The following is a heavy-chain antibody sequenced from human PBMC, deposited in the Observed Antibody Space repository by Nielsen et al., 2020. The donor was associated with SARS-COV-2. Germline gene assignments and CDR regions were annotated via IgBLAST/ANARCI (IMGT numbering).Heavy chain of an antibody. D-gene: IGHD3-3*01. Sequence: SETLSLTCTVSGGSMSSGGLYWSWIRQHPGKGLEWIGYISYSGSTYYNPSLKSRVTISVETSKNQFSLKLSSVTAADTAVYYCARGITIFGVVIRWFDPWGQGTLVTVSS. CDR3: ARGITIFGVVIRWFDP. CDR1: GGSMSSGGLY. V-gene: IGHV4-31*03. CDR2: ISYSGST. J-gene: IGHJ5*02.